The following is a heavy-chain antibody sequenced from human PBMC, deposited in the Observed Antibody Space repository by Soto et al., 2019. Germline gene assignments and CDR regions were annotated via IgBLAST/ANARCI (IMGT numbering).Heavy chain of an antibody. J-gene: IGHJ4*02. CDR3: AKLVRY. CDR2: ISGSGDET. CDR1: GFTFSSHS. Sequence: EGQLLDSGGGLVAPGGSLRLSCAASGFTFSSHSMSWVRQAPGKGLEWVSSISGSGDETHYADSVKGRFTIYRDNSKNTLYVPMNSLRAEDTAVYYSAKLVRYWGEGTLVTVSS. D-gene: IGHD2-8*02. V-gene: IGHV3-23*01.